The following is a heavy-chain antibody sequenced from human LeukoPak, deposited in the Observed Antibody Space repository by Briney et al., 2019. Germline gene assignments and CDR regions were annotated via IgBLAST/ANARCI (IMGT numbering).Heavy chain of an antibody. J-gene: IGHJ4*02. Sequence: SETLPLTCTVSGGSVSSGGYYWSWIRQPPGKGLEWIGEINHSGSTNYNPSLKSRVTISVDTSKNQFSLKLSSVTAADTAVYYCARGLSAIVYWGQGTLVTVSS. CDR2: INHSGST. CDR1: GGSVSSGGYY. V-gene: IGHV4-61*08. D-gene: IGHD2-15*01. CDR3: ARGLSAIVY.